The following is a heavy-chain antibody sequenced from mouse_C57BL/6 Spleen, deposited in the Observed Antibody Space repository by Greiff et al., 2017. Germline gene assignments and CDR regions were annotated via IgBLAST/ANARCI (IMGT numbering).Heavy chain of an antibody. Sequence: QVHVKQSGAELVRHGSSVTLSCKASGYTFTSYWMHWVKQRPIQGLEWIGNIDPSDSETHYNQKFKDKATLTVDKSSSTAYMQLSSLTSEDSAVYYCARSGNYVYFDVWGTGTTVTVSS. CDR2: IDPSDSET. CDR3: ARSGNYVYFDV. V-gene: IGHV1-52*01. CDR1: GYTFTSYW. D-gene: IGHD2-1*01. J-gene: IGHJ1*03.